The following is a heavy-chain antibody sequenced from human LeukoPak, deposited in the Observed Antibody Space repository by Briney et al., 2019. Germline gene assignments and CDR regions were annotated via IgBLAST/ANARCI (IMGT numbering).Heavy chain of an antibody. CDR2: IIPILGTA. D-gene: IGHD6-13*01. J-gene: IGHJ5*02. CDR3: ARHSSLQNWFDP. V-gene: IGHV1-69*13. CDR1: GGTFSSYA. Sequence: ASVKVSCKASGGTFSSYAISWVRQAPGQGLEWMGGIIPILGTANYAQKFQGRVTITADESTSTAYMELSSLRSEDTAVYYCARHSSLQNWFDPWGQGTLVTVSS.